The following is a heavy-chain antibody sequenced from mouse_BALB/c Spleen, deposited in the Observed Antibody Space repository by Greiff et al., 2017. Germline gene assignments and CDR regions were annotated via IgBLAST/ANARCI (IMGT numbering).Heavy chain of an antibody. CDR3: ANLYYYAMDY. CDR2: IYPGDGDT. Sequence: QVQLQQSGAELARPGASVKLSCKASGYTFTSYWMQWVKQRPGQGLEWIGAIYPGDGDTRYTQKFKGKATLTADKSSSTAYMQLSSLASEDSAVYYCANLYYYAMDYWGQGTSVTVSS. V-gene: IGHV1-87*01. J-gene: IGHJ4*01. CDR1: GYTFTSYW. D-gene: IGHD1-1*01.